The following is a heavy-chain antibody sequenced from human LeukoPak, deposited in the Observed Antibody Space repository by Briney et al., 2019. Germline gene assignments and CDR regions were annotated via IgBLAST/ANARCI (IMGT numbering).Heavy chain of an antibody. CDR2: ISSGSTYI. J-gene: IGHJ4*02. CDR1: GFTFSDYS. CDR3: ARGYGDSGNPRDY. V-gene: IGHV3-21*01. D-gene: IGHD4-23*01. Sequence: EGSLRLSCVASGFTFSDYSMNWVRQAPGKGLEWVSSISSGSTYIYYADSLKGRFTISRDNAKNSLYLQMNSLRAEDTAVYYCARGYGDSGNPRDYWGQGTLVTVSS.